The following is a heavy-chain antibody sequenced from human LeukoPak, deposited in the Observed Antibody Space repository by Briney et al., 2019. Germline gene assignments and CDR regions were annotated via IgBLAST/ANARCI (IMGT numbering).Heavy chain of an antibody. CDR1: GFTFSSYS. CDR3: AREGYYDSSGSPHFDY. Sequence: GGSLRLSCAASGFTFSSYSMNWVRQAPGKGLEWVSSISSSSSYIYYADSVKGRFTISRDNAKNSLYLQMNSLRAEDTAVYYCAREGYYDSSGSPHFDYWGQGTLVTVSS. V-gene: IGHV3-21*01. CDR2: ISSSSSYI. D-gene: IGHD3-22*01. J-gene: IGHJ4*02.